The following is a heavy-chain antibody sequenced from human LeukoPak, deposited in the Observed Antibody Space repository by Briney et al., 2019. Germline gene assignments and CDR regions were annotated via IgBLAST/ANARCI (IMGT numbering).Heavy chain of an antibody. V-gene: IGHV4-34*01. J-gene: IGHJ3*02. CDR3: AGRLQWLVLGSDAFDI. CDR2: INHSGST. Sequence: SETLSLTCAVYGGSFSGYYWSWIRQPPGKGLEWIGEINHSGSTYYSPSLKSRITISVDTSRNQFSLKLSSVTAADTAVYYCAGRLQWLVLGSDAFDIWGQGTMVTVSS. D-gene: IGHD6-19*01. CDR1: GGSFSGYY.